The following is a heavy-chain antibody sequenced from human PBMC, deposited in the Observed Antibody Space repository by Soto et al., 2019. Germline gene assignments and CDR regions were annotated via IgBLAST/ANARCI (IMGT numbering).Heavy chain of an antibody. V-gene: IGHV3-48*01. CDR2: ISSSSSAI. Sequence: EVQLVESGGGLVQPGGSLRLSCAASGFTFSSYSMNWVRQAPGKGLEWVSYISSSSSAIYYADSVKGRFTISRDNAKNPLYLKMNSRRVGDTAVYYCASEGGKYNWFDTWGQGTLFTVSS. CDR1: GFTFSSYS. J-gene: IGHJ5*02. CDR3: ASEGGKYNWFDT. D-gene: IGHD3-16*01.